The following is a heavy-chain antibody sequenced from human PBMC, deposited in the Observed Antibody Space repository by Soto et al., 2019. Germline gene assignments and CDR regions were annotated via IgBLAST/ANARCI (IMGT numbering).Heavy chain of an antibody. CDR2: ISGTGSRT. Sequence: EVQVLESGGGLVQPGGSLRLSCAASGFSFGDYAMSWVRQAPGKGLEWVSGISGTGSRTSYADSVRGRFTISRDNVNSTLSLQMDSLRAEDTAVYYCARGGRYTYGYGDYSYGMDVWGQGTTVTVSS. J-gene: IGHJ6*02. CDR1: GFSFGDYA. CDR3: ARGGRYTYGYGDYSYGMDV. D-gene: IGHD5-18*01. V-gene: IGHV3-23*01.